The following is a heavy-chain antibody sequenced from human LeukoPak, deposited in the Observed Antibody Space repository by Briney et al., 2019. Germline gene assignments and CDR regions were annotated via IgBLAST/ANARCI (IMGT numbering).Heavy chain of an antibody. CDR2: LNPNSGGT. D-gene: IGHD2-2*01. J-gene: IGHJ4*02. CDR1: GYTFSVYF. CDR3: ARGAEYGSFAY. Sequence: ASVTVSFKASGYTFSVYFMHWVRQAPGQGLEWMGWLNPNSGGTNYAQRFQGRVTMTRVTSISTAYMNLSRLTSDDTAVYFCARGAEYGSFAYWGQGTLVTVSS. V-gene: IGHV1-2*02.